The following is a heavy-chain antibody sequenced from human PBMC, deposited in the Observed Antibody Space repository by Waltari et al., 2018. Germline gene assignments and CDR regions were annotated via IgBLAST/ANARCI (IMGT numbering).Heavy chain of an antibody. V-gene: IGHV3-30*18. J-gene: IGHJ3*01. CDR3: AKDRDCSSTSCSLLDV. CDR2: ISHDGSNK. CDR1: GFTFNNYG. D-gene: IGHD2-2*01. Sequence: QVQLVESGGGVVQPGRSLRLSCAASGFTFNNYGIHWVRQAPGKGLEWLAVISHDGSNKYYADSVKGRFTVSRDNSRNVLYLQMNSLRVDDTAVYYCAKDRDCSSTSCSLLDVWGQGTMVTVSS.